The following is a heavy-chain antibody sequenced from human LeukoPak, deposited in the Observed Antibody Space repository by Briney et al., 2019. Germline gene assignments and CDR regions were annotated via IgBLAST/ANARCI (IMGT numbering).Heavy chain of an antibody. J-gene: IGHJ1*01. D-gene: IGHD6-13*01. CDR2: ISSSSSTI. CDR3: ARAALYSSSFKYFQH. Sequence: GGSLRLSCAASGFTFSSYSMNWVRQAPGKGLEWVSYISSSSSTIYYADSVKGRFTISRDNAKNSLYLQMNSLRDEDTAVYYCARAALYSSSFKYFQHWGQGTLVTVSS. V-gene: IGHV3-48*02. CDR1: GFTFSSYS.